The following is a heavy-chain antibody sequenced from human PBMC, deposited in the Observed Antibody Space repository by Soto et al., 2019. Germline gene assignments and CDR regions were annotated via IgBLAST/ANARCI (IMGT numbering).Heavy chain of an antibody. V-gene: IGHV4-59*08. CDR1: GGSLSGYF. Sequence: PSETLSLTCTDSGGSLSGYFGSWLRQPPGKGLEWIGYIHDTGNTNYNPSLRNRVTISQDTSKNQFFLSLTSLTAADTAIYYCATCLNVRYCSPTLCYAGTFDNWVPGTLVT. D-gene: IGHD2-2*01. CDR3: ATCLNVRYCSPTLCYAGTFDN. J-gene: IGHJ4*03. CDR2: IHDTGNT.